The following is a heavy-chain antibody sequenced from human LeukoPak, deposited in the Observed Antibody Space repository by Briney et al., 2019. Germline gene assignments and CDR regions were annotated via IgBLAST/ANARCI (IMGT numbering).Heavy chain of an antibody. D-gene: IGHD3-22*01. CDR2: ISSSSSTI. J-gene: IGHJ5*02. CDR1: GFTLSSYS. CDR3: ARDRSITTGWSGWFDP. V-gene: IGHV3-48*02. Sequence: PGGSLRLPWAASGFTLSSYSMNWVRPAPGKGLEWDSYISSSSSTIYYADSVKGRFTISRENAKNSLYLQMNSLRDEDTAVYYCARDRSITTGWSGWFDPWGQGTLVTVSS.